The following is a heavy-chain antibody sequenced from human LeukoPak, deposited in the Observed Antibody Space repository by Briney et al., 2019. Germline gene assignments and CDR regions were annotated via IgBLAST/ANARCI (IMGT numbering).Heavy chain of an antibody. J-gene: IGHJ4*02. CDR2: ISYDGSDK. Sequence: PGGSLRLFCAASGFSFSRYAMHWVRQAPGKGLEWVAVISYDGSDKFYADSVKGRFTISRDSSKNTLYLQMNSLRPEDTAVYYCARARPSMWIDYWGQGTLVTVSS. V-gene: IGHV3-30*04. D-gene: IGHD5-12*01. CDR3: ARARPSMWIDY. CDR1: GFSFSRYA.